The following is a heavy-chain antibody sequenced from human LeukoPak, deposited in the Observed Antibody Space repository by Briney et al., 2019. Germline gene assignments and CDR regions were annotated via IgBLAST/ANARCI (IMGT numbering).Heavy chain of an antibody. CDR2: ISSSSSYI. Sequence: GGSLGLSCGASGLTFSSDSMNWVGQAPGKGLEWVSSISSSSSYIYYADSVKGRFTISRDNAKNSLYLQMNSLRAEDTAVYYCAREYCSGGSCYGSAFDIWGQGTMVTVSS. D-gene: IGHD2-15*01. CDR3: AREYCSGGSCYGSAFDI. J-gene: IGHJ3*02. V-gene: IGHV3-21*01. CDR1: GLTFSSDS.